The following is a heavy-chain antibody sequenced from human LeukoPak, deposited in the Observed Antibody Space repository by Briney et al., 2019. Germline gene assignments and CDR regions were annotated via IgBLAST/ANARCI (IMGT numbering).Heavy chain of an antibody. CDR2: IYYSGST. J-gene: IGHJ4*02. Sequence: SETLSLTCTVSGGSISSHYRSWIRQPPGKGLEWIGYIYYSGSTNYNPSLKSRVTISVDTSKNQFSLKLSSVTAADTAVYYCARVGSRFWSGYYDYWGQGTLVTVSS. CDR1: GGSISSHY. D-gene: IGHD3-3*01. CDR3: ARVGSRFWSGYYDY. V-gene: IGHV4-59*11.